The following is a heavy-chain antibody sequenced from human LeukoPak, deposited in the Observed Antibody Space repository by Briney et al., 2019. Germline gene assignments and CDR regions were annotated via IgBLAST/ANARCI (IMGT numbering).Heavy chain of an antibody. V-gene: IGHV3-23*01. CDR2: INNRGDKT. D-gene: IGHD6-19*01. Sequence: GGSLRLSCVASGFTFKDYAMSWVRQAPGKGLEWVSSINNRGDKTYYADSVKGRFTISRDNSRNTLYLQMNSLRAEDTATYYCAHRRPGYISGWDQSFFDNWAPGTLVTVSS. J-gene: IGHJ4*02. CDR3: AHRRPGYISGWDQSFFDN. CDR1: GFTFKDYA.